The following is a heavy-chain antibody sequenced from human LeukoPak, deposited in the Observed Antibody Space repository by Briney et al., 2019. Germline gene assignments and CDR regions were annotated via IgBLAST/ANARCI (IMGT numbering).Heavy chain of an antibody. V-gene: IGHV3-23*01. Sequence: GGSLRLSCAASGFTFDNFVMSWVRQAPGKGLEWVSGISGSGGSTYYADSLKGRFTISRDNSKNTLYLQMNSLRAEDTAVYYCAKDQTMIRGVGFDYWGQGTLVTVSS. J-gene: IGHJ4*02. CDR1: GFTFDNFV. D-gene: IGHD3-10*01. CDR3: AKDQTMIRGVGFDY. CDR2: ISGSGGST.